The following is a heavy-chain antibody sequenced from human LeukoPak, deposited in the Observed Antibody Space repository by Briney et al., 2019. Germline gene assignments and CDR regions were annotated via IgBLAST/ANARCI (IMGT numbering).Heavy chain of an antibody. J-gene: IGHJ4*02. CDR3: VRIVVVILVDRIDY. CDR2: IYYSGST. D-gene: IGHD3-22*01. Sequence: SETLSLTCTVSGGSISSYYWSWIRQPPGKGLEWIGYIYYSGSTNYNPSLKSRVTISVDKSKNQFSLKLSSVTAADTAVYYCVRIVVVILVDRIDYWGQGTLVTVSS. CDR1: GGSISSYY. V-gene: IGHV4-59*12.